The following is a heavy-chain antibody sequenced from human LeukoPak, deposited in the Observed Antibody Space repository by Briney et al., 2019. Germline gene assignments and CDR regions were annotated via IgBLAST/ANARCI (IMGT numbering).Heavy chain of an antibody. CDR1: GGSLSSSSTSY. D-gene: IGHD2-8*01. V-gene: IGHV4-39*06. Sequence: SETLSLTCTVSGGSLSSSSTSYWGWIRQPPGKGLEWIGSMNYGGTSHYNPSLKSRVTISVDTSKNQFALKLTSVTAADTAVYFCARANLLGYCTNGVCPGGGLPFDFWGQGTLVTVSS. CDR2: MNYGGTS. J-gene: IGHJ4*02. CDR3: ARANLLGYCTNGVCPGGGLPFDF.